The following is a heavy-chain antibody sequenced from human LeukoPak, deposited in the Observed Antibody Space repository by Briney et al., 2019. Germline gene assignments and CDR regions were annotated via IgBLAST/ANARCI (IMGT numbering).Heavy chain of an antibody. V-gene: IGHV3-7*01. CDR2: IKQDGSEK. CDR3: ARVGGSYWGWFDP. J-gene: IGHJ5*02. CDR1: GFTFSSFG. Sequence: GGSLRLSCAASGFTFSSFGMYWVRQAPGKGLEWVANIKQDGSEKYYVDSVKGRLTISRDNAKNSLYLQMNSLRAEDTAVYYCARVGGSYWGWFDPWGQGTLVTVSS. D-gene: IGHD1-26*01.